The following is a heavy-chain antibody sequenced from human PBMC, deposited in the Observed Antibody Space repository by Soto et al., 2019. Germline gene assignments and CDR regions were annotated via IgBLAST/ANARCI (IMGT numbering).Heavy chain of an antibody. CDR1: GYTLRNYA. CDR2: IDPGSGRA. CDR3: TRDLNGGNPFDY. Sequence: QVQLVQSGAEVKKPGASVRVSCKPSGYTLRNYAIHWVRQAAGQSLEWLAWIDPGSGRATYSPKVQGRITVTRDISATTFYMDLTSLTSENTAAYFCTRDLNGGNPFDYWGQGALVTVSS. V-gene: IGHV1-3*01. J-gene: IGHJ4*02. D-gene: IGHD2-8*01.